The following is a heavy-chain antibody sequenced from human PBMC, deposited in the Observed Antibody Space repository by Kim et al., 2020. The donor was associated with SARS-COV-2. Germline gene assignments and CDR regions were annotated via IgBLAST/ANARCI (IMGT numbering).Heavy chain of an antibody. V-gene: IGHV7-4-1*02. CDR3: ARVIWGSYRCIDS. D-gene: IGHD3-16*02. CDR2: INTDTGNP. CDR1: GYTFTNYA. Sequence: ASVKVSCKASGYTFTNYAISWVRQAPGQGLEWMGWINTDTGNPTYAQAFTGRFVFSVDTSVSTTYLQISSLKAEDTALYYCARVIWGSYRCIDSWGQGTL. J-gene: IGHJ4*02.